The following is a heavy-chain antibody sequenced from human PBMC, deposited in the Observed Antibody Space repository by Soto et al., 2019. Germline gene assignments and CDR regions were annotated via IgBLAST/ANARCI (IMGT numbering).Heavy chain of an antibody. D-gene: IGHD5-12*01. CDR1: GFTFSDYY. CDR2: ISSSGSTI. CDR3: ARPPGARGYIRNVGGWGLL. V-gene: IGHV3-11*01. J-gene: IGHJ4*02. Sequence: GGSLRLSCAASGFTFSDYYMSWIRQAPGKGLEWVSYISSSGSTIYYADSVKGRFTISRDNAKNSLYLQMNSLRAEDTAVYYCARPPGARGYIRNVGGWGLLWGQGTLVTVSS.